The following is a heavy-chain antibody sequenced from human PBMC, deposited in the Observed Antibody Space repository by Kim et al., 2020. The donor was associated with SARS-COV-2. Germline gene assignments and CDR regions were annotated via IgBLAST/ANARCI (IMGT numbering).Heavy chain of an antibody. J-gene: IGHJ5*02. Sequence: GGSLRLSCSASGFIFSDYAIHWVRRAPGMGLQYVSATTRDGDGSFYADSVKDRFTIFRDNSKNTLFLQMSGLRAEDTAVYYCVRYGRNYGADHWGEGTLVSVS. V-gene: IGHV3-64D*06. D-gene: IGHD1-7*01. CDR1: GFIFSDYA. CDR3: VRYGRNYGADH. CDR2: TTRDGDGS.